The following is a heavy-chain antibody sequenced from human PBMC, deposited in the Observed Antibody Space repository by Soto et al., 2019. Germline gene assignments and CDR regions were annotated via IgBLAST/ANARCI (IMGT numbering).Heavy chain of an antibody. Sequence: SETLSLTCAVYGGSFSGYYWSWIRQPPGKGLEWIGEINHSGSTNYNPSLKNRVTISVDTSKNQFSLKLSSVTAADTAVYYCARADSSSWYYWGQGTLVTVSS. V-gene: IGHV4-34*01. D-gene: IGHD6-13*01. J-gene: IGHJ4*02. CDR3: ARADSSSWYY. CDR1: GGSFSGYY. CDR2: INHSGST.